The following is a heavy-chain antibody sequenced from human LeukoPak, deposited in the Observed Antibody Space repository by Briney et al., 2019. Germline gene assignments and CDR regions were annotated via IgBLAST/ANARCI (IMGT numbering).Heavy chain of an antibody. J-gene: IGHJ6*03. CDR2: ISSSGSTI. CDR1: GFTFSDYY. V-gene: IGHV3-11*04. CDR3: ARRSRVVVPAAIGPGYYYYMDV. D-gene: IGHD2-2*01. Sequence: PGGSLRLSCAASGFTFSDYYMSWIRQAPGKGLEWVSYISSSGSTIYYADSVKGRFTISRDNAKNSLYLQMNSLRAEDTAVYYCARRSRVVVPAAIGPGYYYYMDVWGKGTTVTVSS.